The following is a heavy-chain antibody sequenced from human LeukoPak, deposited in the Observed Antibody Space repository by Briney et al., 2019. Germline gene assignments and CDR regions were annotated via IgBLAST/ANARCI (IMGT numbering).Heavy chain of an antibody. Sequence: PSETLSLTCTVSGGSISSGDYYWSWIRQHPGKGLEWIVYIYYSGSTYYNPSLKSRVTISVDTSKNQFSLKMSSVTAADTAVYYCARRPACGGSCYYFDYWGQGTLVTVSS. J-gene: IGHJ4*02. CDR1: GGSISSGDYY. V-gene: IGHV4-30-4*08. CDR3: ARRPACGGSCYYFDY. CDR2: IYYSGST. D-gene: IGHD2-15*01.